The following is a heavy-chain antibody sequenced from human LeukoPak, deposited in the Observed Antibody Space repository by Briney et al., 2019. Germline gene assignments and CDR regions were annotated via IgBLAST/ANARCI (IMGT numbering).Heavy chain of an antibody. Sequence: SETLSLTCTVSGGSISSSSYYWGWIRQPPGKGLEWIGSIYYSGSTYYNPSLKRRVTISVDTSKNQFSLKLSSVTAADTAVYYCASHPSGWYKSYCYYYMDVWGKGTTVTVSS. CDR2: IYYSGST. CDR1: GGSISSSSYY. D-gene: IGHD6-19*01. V-gene: IGHV4-39*01. J-gene: IGHJ6*03. CDR3: ASHPSGWYKSYCYYYMDV.